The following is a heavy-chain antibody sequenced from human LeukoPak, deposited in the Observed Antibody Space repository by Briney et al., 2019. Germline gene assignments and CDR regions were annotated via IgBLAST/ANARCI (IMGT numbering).Heavy chain of an antibody. CDR2: IYHNENT. CDR3: ASAPYYYETAGYSYPYYFDY. J-gene: IGHJ4*02. Sequence: SETLSLTCAVYGGTFSGFYWSWIRHVPGKGLEWIGSIYHNENTYSSPSLNSRVTMSVDTSKNQFSLSLTSVTAADTAVYYCASAPYYYETAGYSYPYYFDYWGQGTLVTVSS. D-gene: IGHD3-22*01. V-gene: IGHV4-34*01. CDR1: GGTFSGFY.